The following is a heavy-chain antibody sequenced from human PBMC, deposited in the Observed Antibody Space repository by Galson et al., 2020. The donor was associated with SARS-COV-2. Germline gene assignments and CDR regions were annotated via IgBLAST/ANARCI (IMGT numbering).Heavy chain of an antibody. J-gene: IGHJ3*02. Sequence: SQTLSLTCTVSGGSISSYYWSWIRQPPGKGLEWIGYIYYSGSTNYNPSLKSRVTISVDTSKNQFSLKLSSVTAADTAVYYCARDQGLSSGSHDAFDIWGQGTMVTVSS. V-gene: IGHV4-59*01. CDR1: GGSISSYY. CDR3: ARDQGLSSGSHDAFDI. D-gene: IGHD3-22*01. CDR2: IYYSGST.